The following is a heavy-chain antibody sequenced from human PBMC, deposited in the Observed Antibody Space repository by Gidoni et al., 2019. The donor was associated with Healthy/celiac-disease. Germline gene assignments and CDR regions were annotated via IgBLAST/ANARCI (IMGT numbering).Heavy chain of an antibody. V-gene: IGHV3-23*01. CDR3: AKLDHSSGPTLFDY. CDR2: ISGMGVST. Sequence: EVQLLESGGGLVQPGGSLRLSCAACGFTFSSYAMSWFRQAPGKGLEWVSAISGMGVSTYYADSVKGRFTISRDNYKNTLYLQMNSLRAEDTAVYYCAKLDHSSGPTLFDYWGQGTLVTVSS. D-gene: IGHD6-19*01. J-gene: IGHJ4*02. CDR1: GFTFSSYA.